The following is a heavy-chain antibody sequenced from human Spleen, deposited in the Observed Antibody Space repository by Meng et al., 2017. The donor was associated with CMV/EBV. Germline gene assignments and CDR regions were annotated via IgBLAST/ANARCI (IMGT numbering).Heavy chain of an antibody. D-gene: IGHD4-17*01. CDR1: GGSISSSSYY. J-gene: IGHJ4*02. CDR2: IYYSGST. Sequence: CSVSGGSISSSSYYWGWIRQPPGKGLEWIGSIYYSGSTYYNPSLKSRVTISVDTSKNQFSLKLSSVTAADTAVYYCARSISLDYGFDYWGQGTLVTVSS. V-gene: IGHV4-39*01. CDR3: ARSISLDYGFDY.